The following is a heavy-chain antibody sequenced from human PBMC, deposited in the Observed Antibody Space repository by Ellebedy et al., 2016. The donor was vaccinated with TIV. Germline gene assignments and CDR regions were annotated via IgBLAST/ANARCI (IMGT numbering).Heavy chain of an antibody. CDR3: VRDRSTPWYP. V-gene: IGHV1-18*04. Sequence: AASVKVSCKASGYTFTSYGISWVRQAPGQGLEYMGWINNNNGNTNSAQKFQGRVTMTTDTSTNTAYMELRSLRSDDTAVYYCVRDRSTPWYPWGQGTLVTVSS. CDR2: INNNNGNT. D-gene: IGHD1-14*01. J-gene: IGHJ5*02. CDR1: GYTFTSYG.